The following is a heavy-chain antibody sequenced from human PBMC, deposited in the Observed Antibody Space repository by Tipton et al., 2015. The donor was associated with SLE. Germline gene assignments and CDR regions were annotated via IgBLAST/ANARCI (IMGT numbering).Heavy chain of an antibody. CDR3: ARPGNYFDSSGHHDAFDV. CDR1: GGSFSGYY. CDR2: INHSGST. Sequence: TLSLTCAVYGGSFSGYYWNWIRQPPGKGLDWIGEINHSGSTNYNPSLKSRVTISFDTSKNQLSLKLSSVTAADTAVYYCARPGNYFDSSGHHDAFDVWGQGTMVTVSS. D-gene: IGHD3-22*01. V-gene: IGHV4-34*01. J-gene: IGHJ3*01.